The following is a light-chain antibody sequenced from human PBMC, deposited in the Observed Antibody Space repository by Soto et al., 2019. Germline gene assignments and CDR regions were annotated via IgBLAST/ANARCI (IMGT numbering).Light chain of an antibody. J-gene: IGLJ3*02. CDR2: EVT. V-gene: IGLV2-23*02. CDR1: SSDVGGYNY. Sequence: QSALTQPRSVSGSPGQSVTISCTGTSSDVGGYNYVSWYQQHPGKAPKLMIYEVTKRPSGVSNRFSASKSGNTASLTISGLQAEDEADYYCCSYAGGSTVVFGGGTKLTVL. CDR3: CSYAGGSTVV.